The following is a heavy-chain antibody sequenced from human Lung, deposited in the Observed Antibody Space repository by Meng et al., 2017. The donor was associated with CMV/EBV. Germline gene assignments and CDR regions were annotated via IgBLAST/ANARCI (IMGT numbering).Heavy chain of an antibody. V-gene: IGHV3-33*06. CDR2: IWYDGSNK. D-gene: IGHD3-3*01. Sequence: SXAASGFTFSSYGMHWVRQAPGKGLEWVAVIWYDGSNKYYADSVKGRFTISRDNSKNTLYLQMNSLRAEDTAVYYCAKDQRERITIFGVASLEWGQGTXVTVSS. CDR3: AKDQRERITIFGVASLE. J-gene: IGHJ4*02. CDR1: GFTFSSYG.